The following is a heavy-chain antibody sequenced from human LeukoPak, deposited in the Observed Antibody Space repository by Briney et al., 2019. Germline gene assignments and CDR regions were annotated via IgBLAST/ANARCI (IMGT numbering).Heavy chain of an antibody. V-gene: IGHV1-2*02. CDR1: GYTFTGYY. CDR3: ARSPNYYGSGSYLDY. J-gene: IGHJ4*02. CDR2: INPNTGGT. Sequence: ASVKVSCKASGYTFTGYYIHWVRQAPGQGLEWMGWINPNTGGTNYAQKFQGRVTMTRDTSITTAYMELSSLMSDDTAVYYCARSPNYYGSGSYLDYWGQGTLVTVSS. D-gene: IGHD3-10*01.